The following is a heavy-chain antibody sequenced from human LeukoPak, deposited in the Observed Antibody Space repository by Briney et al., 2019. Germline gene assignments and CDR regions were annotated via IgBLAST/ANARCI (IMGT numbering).Heavy chain of an antibody. CDR3: AREIAGTCAFDI. J-gene: IGHJ3*02. Sequence: SQTLSLTCAISGDSVSSNIAAWNWIRQSPSRGLEWQGRTYYRSKWYNDYVVSVKSRIIISPDTSKNQFSLQLNSVAPEDTAVYYCAREIAGTCAFDIWGQGTVVTVSS. D-gene: IGHD6-13*01. CDR1: GDSVSSNIAA. CDR2: TYYRSKWYN. V-gene: IGHV6-1*01.